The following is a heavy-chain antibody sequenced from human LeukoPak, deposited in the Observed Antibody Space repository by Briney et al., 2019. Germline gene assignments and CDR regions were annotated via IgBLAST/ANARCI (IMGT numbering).Heavy chain of an antibody. V-gene: IGHV4-31*03. D-gene: IGHD1-1*01. CDR3: ARADNSSFDP. CDR2: IYYSGST. J-gene: IGHJ5*02. CDR1: GGSISSGGYY. Sequence: SETLSLTCTVSGGSISSGGYYWSWIRQHPGKGLEWIGYIYYSGSTYYNPSLKSRVTISVDTCKNQFSLKLSSVTAADTAVYYCARADNSSFDPWGQGTLVTVSS.